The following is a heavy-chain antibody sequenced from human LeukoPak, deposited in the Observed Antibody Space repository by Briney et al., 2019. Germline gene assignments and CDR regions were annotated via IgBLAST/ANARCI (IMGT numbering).Heavy chain of an antibody. D-gene: IGHD6-13*01. CDR1: GGTFSSYA. V-gene: IGHV1-8*02. CDR2: MNPNSGNT. J-gene: IGHJ4*02. CDR3: ARVRAAGTDY. Sequence: ASVKVSCKASGGTFSSYAISWVRQATGQGLEWMGWMNPNSGNTGYAQKFQGRVTMTRNTSISTAYMELSSLRSEDTAVYYCARVRAAGTDYWGQGTLVTVSS.